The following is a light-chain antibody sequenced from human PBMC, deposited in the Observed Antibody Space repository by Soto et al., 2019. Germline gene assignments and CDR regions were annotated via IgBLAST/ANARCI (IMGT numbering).Light chain of an antibody. CDR2: GAS. J-gene: IGKJ5*01. CDR1: QTINNN. CDR3: QQYNNWPLIT. Sequence: VMTQAPATLSVSPWEMATLSCRASQTINNNIAWYQLKDGQVPRLLIYGASTRATDIPARFSGSGSGTEFTLTISSLQSEDFAEYHCQQYNNWPLITFGQGTRLEIK. V-gene: IGKV3-15*01.